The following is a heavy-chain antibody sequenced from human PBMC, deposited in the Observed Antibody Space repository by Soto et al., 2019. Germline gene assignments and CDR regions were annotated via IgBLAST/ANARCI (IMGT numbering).Heavy chain of an antibody. CDR1: GYSFTSYW. CDR2: IYPGDSDT. CDR3: ARVKTTVVTPGYYYYYYGMDV. V-gene: IGHV5-51*01. J-gene: IGHJ6*02. Sequence: PGESLQISCKGSGYSFTSYWIGWVRQMPGKGLEWMGIIYPGDSDTRYSPSFQGQVTISADKSISTAYLQWSSLKASDTAMYYCARVKTTVVTPGYYYYYYGMDVWGQGTTVTVSS. D-gene: IGHD4-17*01.